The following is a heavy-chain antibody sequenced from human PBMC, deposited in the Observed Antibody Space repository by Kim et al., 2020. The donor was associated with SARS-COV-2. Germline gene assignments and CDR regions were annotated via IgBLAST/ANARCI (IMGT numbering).Heavy chain of an antibody. Sequence: GGSLRLSCEASGFTVSSSYMNWVRQAPGKGLEWVSIIYRGGNTYYADSVQGRFTITRDNSKNTLFLQMNSLRAEDTAVYYCARQIPTSWDLDYCGQGTLVTVSS. V-gene: IGHV3-66*02. J-gene: IGHJ4*02. D-gene: IGHD2-2*01. CDR3: ARQIPTSWDLDY. CDR1: GFTVSSSY. CDR2: IYRGGNT.